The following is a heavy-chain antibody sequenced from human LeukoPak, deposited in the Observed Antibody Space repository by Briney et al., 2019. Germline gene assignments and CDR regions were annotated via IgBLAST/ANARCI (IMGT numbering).Heavy chain of an antibody. CDR2: ISAYNGNT. V-gene: IGHV1-18*04. J-gene: IGHJ4*02. CDR3: ARGGRVRGVIRPFDY. CDR1: GYTFTSYG. Sequence: ASVKVSFKASGYTFTSYGISWVRQAPEQGLEWMGWISAYNGNTNYAQKLQGRVTMTTDTSTSTAYMELRSLRSDDTAVYYCARGGRVRGVIRPFDYWGQGTLVTVSS. D-gene: IGHD3-10*01.